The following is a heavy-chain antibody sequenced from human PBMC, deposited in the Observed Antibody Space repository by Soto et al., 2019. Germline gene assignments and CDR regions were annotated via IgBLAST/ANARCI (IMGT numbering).Heavy chain of an antibody. V-gene: IGHV4-39*02. D-gene: IGHD2-21*02. CDR3: ARLMGVVTVDY. CDR2: IYYAGSP. CDR1: GGSISSTGHY. J-gene: IGHJ4*02. Sequence: QLQLQESGPGLVKPSETLSITCSVSGGSISSTGHYWGWIRQPPGKGLEWIGNIYYAGSPYYNPSLKXRXTXSXXPTKNHYSLPFTSVTAADTAVYYCARLMGVVTVDYWGQGALVTVSS.